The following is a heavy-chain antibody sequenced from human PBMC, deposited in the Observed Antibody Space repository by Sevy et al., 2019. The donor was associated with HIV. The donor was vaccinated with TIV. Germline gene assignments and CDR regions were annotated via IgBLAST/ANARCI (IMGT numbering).Heavy chain of an antibody. V-gene: IGHV4-4*07. CDR2: IYTSGST. CDR1: GGSISSYY. D-gene: IGHD5-12*01. J-gene: IGHJ6*02. CDR3: ARDQGGDGYNWGYYYYGMDV. Sequence: SETLSLTCTVSGGSISSYYWSWIRQPAGKGLEWIGRIYTSGSTNYNPSLKSLVTMSVDTSKNQFSLKLSSVTAADTAVYYCARDQGGDGYNWGYYYYGMDVWGQGTTVTVSS.